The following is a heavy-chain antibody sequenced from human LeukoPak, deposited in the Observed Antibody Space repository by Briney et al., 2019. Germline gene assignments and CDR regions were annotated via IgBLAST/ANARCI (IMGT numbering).Heavy chain of an antibody. V-gene: IGHV3-21*06. J-gene: IGHJ4*02. CDR1: GFTFSSYN. Sequence: PGGSLRLSCAASGFTFSSYNMNWVRQALGKGLEWVSSISSSSSNIYYADSVTGRFTISRDNAKNSLYLQMSSLRAEDTAVYYCARGHGSGTSGDYWGQGTLVTVSS. D-gene: IGHD3-10*01. CDR2: ISSSSSNI. CDR3: ARGHGSGTSGDY.